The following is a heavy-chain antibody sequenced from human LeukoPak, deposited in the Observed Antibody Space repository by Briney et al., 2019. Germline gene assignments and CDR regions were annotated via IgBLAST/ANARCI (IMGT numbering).Heavy chain of an antibody. CDR1: GYSISSGYY. Sequence: SETLSLTCAVSGYSISSGYYWGWIRQPPGKGLEWIGSIYHSGSTYYNPSLKSRVTISVDTSKNQFSLKLSSVTAAGTAVYYCASNLYSSSSVDYWGQGTLVTVSS. V-gene: IGHV4-38-2*01. CDR3: ASNLYSSSSVDY. J-gene: IGHJ4*02. D-gene: IGHD6-6*01. CDR2: IYHSGST.